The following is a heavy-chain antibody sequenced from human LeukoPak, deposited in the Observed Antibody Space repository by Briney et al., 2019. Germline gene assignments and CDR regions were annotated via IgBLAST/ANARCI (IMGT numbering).Heavy chain of an antibody. J-gene: IGHJ4*02. Sequence: PGGSLRLSCAASGFTVSSNYMSWVRQAPGKGLEWVSVIYSGGSTYYADSVKGRFTISRDNSKNTLYLQMNSLRAEDTAVYYCARDSSAFTYGIHYWGQGTLVTVSS. CDR1: GFTVSSNY. D-gene: IGHD5-18*01. CDR2: IYSGGST. V-gene: IGHV3-66*01. CDR3: ARDSSAFTYGIHY.